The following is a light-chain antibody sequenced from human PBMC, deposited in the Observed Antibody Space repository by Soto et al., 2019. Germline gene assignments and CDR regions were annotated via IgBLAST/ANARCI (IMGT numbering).Light chain of an antibody. CDR3: QSFDNSLSGSV. V-gene: IGLV2-11*01. Sequence: QSVLTQPRSVSGSPGQSVTISCTGTSSDVGGYNYVSWYQQHPGKAPKLMIYDVSKRPSGVPDRFSGSKSGNTASLTISGLQAEDEADYYCQSFDNSLSGSVFGGGTQLTVL. CDR1: SSDVGGYNY. J-gene: IGLJ2*01. CDR2: DVS.